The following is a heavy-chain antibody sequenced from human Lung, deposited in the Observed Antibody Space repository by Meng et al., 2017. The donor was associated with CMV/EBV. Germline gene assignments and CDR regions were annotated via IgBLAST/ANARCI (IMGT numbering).Heavy chain of an antibody. CDR2: INSDGSST. V-gene: IGHV3-74*01. D-gene: IGHD3-3*01. Sequence: ESXKISXAASGFTFSSYWMHWVRQAPGKGLVWVSRINSDGSSTSYADSVKGRFTISRDNAKNTLYLQMNSLRAEDTAVYYCARVFDYDFWSGYYTNGMEVWGQGTTVTVSS. CDR3: ARVFDYDFWSGYYTNGMEV. J-gene: IGHJ6*02. CDR1: GFTFSSYW.